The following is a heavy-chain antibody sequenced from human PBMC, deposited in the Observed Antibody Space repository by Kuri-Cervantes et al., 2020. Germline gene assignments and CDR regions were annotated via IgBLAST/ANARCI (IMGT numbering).Heavy chain of an antibody. J-gene: IGHJ4*02. CDR2: MNPDSDNT. CDR3: ARSLYYYGSGSPRLADY. Sequence: ASVKVSCKASGYTFTSYVINWVRQATGHGLEWMGWMNPDSDNTGYAQKLQGRVTMTTDTSTSTAYMELRSLRSDDTAVYYCARSLYYYGSGSPRLADYWGQGTLVTVSS. D-gene: IGHD3-10*01. CDR1: GYTFTSYV. V-gene: IGHV1-8*01.